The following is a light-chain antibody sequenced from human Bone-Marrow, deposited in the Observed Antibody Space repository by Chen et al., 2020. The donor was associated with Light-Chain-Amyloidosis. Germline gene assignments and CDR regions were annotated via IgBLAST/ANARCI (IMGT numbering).Light chain of an antibody. CDR1: ESLVYSDGNTY. J-gene: IGKJ1*01. V-gene: IGKV2-30*01. CDR3: MQGTSWPPST. Sequence: VVLTQSQRSLPVTLGQPASISCRSSESLVYSDGNTYLNWVQQRPGQSPRRLIYKVSYRESGVPDRFSGSGSGTDFTLEISRVEAEDVGFYYCMQGTSWPPSTFGQGTKVEIK. CDR2: KVS.